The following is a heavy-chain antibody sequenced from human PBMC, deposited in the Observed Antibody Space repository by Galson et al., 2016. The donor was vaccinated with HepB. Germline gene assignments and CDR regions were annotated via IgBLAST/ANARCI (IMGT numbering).Heavy chain of an antibody. CDR1: GFSFGSYA. D-gene: IGHD3-10*01. V-gene: IGHV3-23*01. J-gene: IGHJ6*02. CDR3: AKDRTPWSYYGSGRYPLRGMDV. CDR2: ISGSGDSV. Sequence: SLRLSCAASGFSFGSYALSWVRQAPGKGLEWVSVISGSGDSVHHADSVKGRFTIPRDKPKSTVYLQMNSLRAEDTAVYYCAKDRTPWSYYGSGRYPLRGMDVWGQGTTVTVSS.